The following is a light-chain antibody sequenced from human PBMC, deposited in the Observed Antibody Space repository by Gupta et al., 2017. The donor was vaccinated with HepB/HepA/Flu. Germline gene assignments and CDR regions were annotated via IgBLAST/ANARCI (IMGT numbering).Light chain of an antibody. V-gene: IGKV1-39*01. CDR1: QSIGDY. J-gene: IGKJ2*01. CDR3: QQSYTTPYT. CDR2: AAS. Sequence: DIQMTQSPSSLSASVRDRVTITCRASQSIGDYLNWYQQKPGKAPKFLIYAASSLQSGVPSRFSGSGSGTDFTLTISRLQPEDFATYYCQQSYTTPYTFGPGTKMQIK.